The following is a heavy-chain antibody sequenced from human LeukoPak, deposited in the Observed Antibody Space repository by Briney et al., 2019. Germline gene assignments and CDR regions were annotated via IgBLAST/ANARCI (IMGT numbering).Heavy chain of an antibody. CDR2: ISGSGGST. D-gene: IGHD3-10*01. V-gene: IGHV3-23*01. CDR3: AKETLAHYYGSGSYSDY. Sequence: GGSLRLSCAASGFTFSSYAMYWVRQAPGKGLEWVSVISGSGGSTYYADSVKGRFAISRDNSKNTLFLQMNSLRAEDTAVYYCAKETLAHYYGSGSYSDYWGQGTLVTVSS. J-gene: IGHJ4*02. CDR1: GFTFSSYA.